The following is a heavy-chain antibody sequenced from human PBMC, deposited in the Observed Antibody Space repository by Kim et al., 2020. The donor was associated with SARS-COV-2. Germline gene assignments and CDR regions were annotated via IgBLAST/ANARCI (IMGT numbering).Heavy chain of an antibody. Sequence: ADSVKGRFTISRDNSKNTLYLRMNSLRAEDTAVYYCARASTHGVSRWFDPWGQGTLVTVSS. CDR3: ARASTHGVSRWFDP. J-gene: IGHJ5*02. D-gene: IGHD4-17*01. V-gene: IGHV3-53*01.